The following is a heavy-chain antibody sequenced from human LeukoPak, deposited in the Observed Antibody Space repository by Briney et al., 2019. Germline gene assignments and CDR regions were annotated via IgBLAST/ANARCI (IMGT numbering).Heavy chain of an antibody. CDR3: ARVGSGSGWYENDY. D-gene: IGHD6-19*01. CDR2: INSDGSST. J-gene: IGHJ4*02. V-gene: IGHV3-74*01. CDR1: GFTFSSYW. Sequence: GGSLRLSCAASGFTFSSYWMHWVRQAPGKGLVWVSRINSDGSSTSYADSVKGRFTISRDNAKNTLCLQMNSLRAEDTAVYYCARVGSGSGWYENDYWGQGTLVTVSS.